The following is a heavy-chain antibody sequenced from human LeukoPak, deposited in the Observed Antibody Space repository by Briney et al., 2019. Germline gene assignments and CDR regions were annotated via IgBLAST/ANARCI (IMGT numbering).Heavy chain of an antibody. CDR2: ISWNSGRI. Sequence: GRSLRLSCAASGFTFDDYAMHWVRQAPGKGLERVSSISWNSGRIDYADSVKGRFTISRDNAKNSLYLQMNSLRAEDTALYYCAKEGAIAAGDWFDPWGQGTLVTVSS. CDR1: GFTFDDYA. D-gene: IGHD6-6*01. CDR3: AKEGAIAAGDWFDP. V-gene: IGHV3-9*01. J-gene: IGHJ5*02.